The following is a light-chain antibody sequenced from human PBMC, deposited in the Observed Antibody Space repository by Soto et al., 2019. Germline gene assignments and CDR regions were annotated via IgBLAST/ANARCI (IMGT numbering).Light chain of an antibody. CDR2: AAT. CDR1: QGVSTW. J-gene: IGKJ3*01. CDR3: QQTNSFPCT. Sequence: DIQMTQSPSSVSASVGDRVTITCRASQGVSTWVAWYQQKPGRAPKLLIYAATTLHSGVLSRFRGSGSGTDFTLTITSLQSGDSATYFCQQTNSFPCTFGPGTKVEIK. V-gene: IGKV1D-12*01.